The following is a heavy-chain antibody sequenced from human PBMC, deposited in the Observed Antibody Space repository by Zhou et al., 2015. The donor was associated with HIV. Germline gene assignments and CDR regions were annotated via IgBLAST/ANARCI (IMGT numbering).Heavy chain of an antibody. CDR1: GFTFSSYS. D-gene: IGHD6-19*01. Sequence: EVQLVESGGGLVKPGGSLRLSCAASGFTFSSYSMNWVRQAPGKGLEWVSSISSSSSYIYYADSVKGRFTISRDNAKNSLYLQMNSLRAEDTAVYYCARDLQHNALDIAVAGDFQHWGQGTLVTVSS. J-gene: IGHJ1*01. CDR3: ARDLQHNALDIAVAGDFQH. V-gene: IGHV3-21*01. CDR2: ISSSSSYI.